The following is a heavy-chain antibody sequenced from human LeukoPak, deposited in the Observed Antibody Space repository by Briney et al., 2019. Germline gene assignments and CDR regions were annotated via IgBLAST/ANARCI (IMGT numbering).Heavy chain of an antibody. CDR3: VAGYCGSANCYAFDY. CDR2: IKPDGSEK. CDR1: GFTFTNYW. D-gene: IGHD2-2*01. Sequence: PGGSLRLSCAASGFTFTNYWMSWVRQAPGKGLEWVANIKPDGSEKYYVDSVKGRFTFSRDNAKNSLYLQMNGLRVEDTAFYYCVAGYCGSANCYAFDYWGQGTLVTVSS. V-gene: IGHV3-7*01. J-gene: IGHJ4*02.